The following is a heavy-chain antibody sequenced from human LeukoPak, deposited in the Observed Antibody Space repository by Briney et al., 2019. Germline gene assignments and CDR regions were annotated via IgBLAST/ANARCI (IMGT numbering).Heavy chain of an antibody. Sequence: ASVKVSCKASGYTFTSYGISWVRQAPGQGLEWMAWVSAYNGNTNYAQKLQGRVTMATDTSTRTAYMGLRSLRSDDTALYYCARGYTATGNWYFDLWGRGTLVSVSS. CDR1: GYTFTSYG. J-gene: IGHJ2*01. V-gene: IGHV1-18*01. D-gene: IGHD4-17*01. CDR2: VSAYNGNT. CDR3: ARGYTATGNWYFDL.